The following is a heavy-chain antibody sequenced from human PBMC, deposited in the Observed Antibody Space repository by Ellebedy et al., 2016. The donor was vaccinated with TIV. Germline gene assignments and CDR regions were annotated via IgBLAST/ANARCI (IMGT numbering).Heavy chain of an antibody. CDR3: ARDLHYYDSSGYYDY. CDR1: GFSLDFYR. CDR2: IRQDGTEK. V-gene: IGHV3-7*01. J-gene: IGHJ4*02. Sequence: GESLKISCVASGFSLDFYRINWVRQGPGKGLEWLANIRQDGTEKHYVDSVAGRFFISRDNAKNSAYLQMNSLRAEDTAVYYCARDLHYYDSSGYYDYWGQGTLVTVSS. D-gene: IGHD3-22*01.